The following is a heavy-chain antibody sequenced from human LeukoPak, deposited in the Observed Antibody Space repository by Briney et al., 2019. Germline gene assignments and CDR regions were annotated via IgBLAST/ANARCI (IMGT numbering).Heavy chain of an antibody. CDR2: IYFSGST. CDR1: GGSIGSSY. CDR3: ARGVAAPGTGGLSWFDP. D-gene: IGHD6-13*01. Sequence: PSETLSLTCTVSGGSIGSSYWSWIRQPPGKGLEWIGYIYFSGSTNYNPSLKSRVTISLDTSKNQFSLKLSFVTAADTAVYYCARGVAAPGTGGLSWFDPWGQGTLVTVSS. V-gene: IGHV4-59*01. J-gene: IGHJ5*02.